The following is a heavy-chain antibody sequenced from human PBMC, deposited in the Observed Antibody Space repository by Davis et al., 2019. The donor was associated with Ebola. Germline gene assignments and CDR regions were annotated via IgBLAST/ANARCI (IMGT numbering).Heavy chain of an antibody. CDR1: GYTFTGHY. J-gene: IGHJ4*02. D-gene: IGHD6-6*01. CDR2: INPNTGGT. CDR3: ARNGTSSHFDS. Sequence: ASVKVSCKGSGYTFTGHYIHWVRQAPGQGLEWMGWINPNTGGTNFAQKFQGRVTMTRDTSVTTAYMDLSRLRSDDTAVYYCARNGTSSHFDSWGQGTLVIVSS. V-gene: IGHV1-2*02.